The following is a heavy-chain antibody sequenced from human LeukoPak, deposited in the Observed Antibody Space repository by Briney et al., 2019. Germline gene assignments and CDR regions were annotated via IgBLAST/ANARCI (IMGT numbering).Heavy chain of an antibody. V-gene: IGHV1-69*02. CDR2: IIPILGIA. CDR1: GGTFSSYT. CDR3: ARALRFLEWLPGDYYYYGMDV. Sequence: GASVKVSFKASGGTFSSYTISWVRQAPGQGLEWMGRIIPILGIANYAQKFQGRVTITADRSTSTAYMELSSLRSEDTAVYYCARALRFLEWLPGDYYYYGMDVWGQGTTVTVSS. D-gene: IGHD3-3*01. J-gene: IGHJ6*02.